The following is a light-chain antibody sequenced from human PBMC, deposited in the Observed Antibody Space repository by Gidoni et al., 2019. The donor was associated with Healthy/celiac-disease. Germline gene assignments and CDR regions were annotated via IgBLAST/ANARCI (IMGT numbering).Light chain of an antibody. CDR3: QQRSNWLIT. CDR2: DAS. Sequence: EIVLTQSPATLSLSPGERATLSCRASQSVSSYLAWYQQKPGQAPRLLIYDASNRATGIPARFSGSGPGTDFTLTISSLEPEDFAVYYCQQRSNWLITFXXXTRLEIK. V-gene: IGKV3-11*01. J-gene: IGKJ5*01. CDR1: QSVSSY.